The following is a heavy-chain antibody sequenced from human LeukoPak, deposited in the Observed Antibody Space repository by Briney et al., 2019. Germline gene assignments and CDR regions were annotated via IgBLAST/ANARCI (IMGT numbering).Heavy chain of an antibody. CDR2: ITGDGGYT. Sequence: GGSLRLSCAASGFTFSTYVMQWVRQAPGKGLEYVSAITGDGGYTYYANSVKGRFTISRDNSKKTLYLQMGSLRAEDTAVYYCARDTTDDYGDYYFDYWGQGTLVTVSS. V-gene: IGHV3-64*01. CDR1: GFTFSTYV. D-gene: IGHD4-17*01. CDR3: ARDTTDDYGDYYFDY. J-gene: IGHJ4*02.